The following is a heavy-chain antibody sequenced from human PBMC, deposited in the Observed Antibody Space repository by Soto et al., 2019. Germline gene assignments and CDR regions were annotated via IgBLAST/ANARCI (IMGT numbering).Heavy chain of an antibody. Sequence: EVQLLESGGGLVQPGGSLRLSCAASGFTFGSHAMIWVRQAPGKGLEWVSAISGSGGSAYYADSVKGRFTISRDNSINTXYXXXXRXXXXXXXLYYCAKEPYSDFWSAYYYFDYWGQGTLVTV. CDR2: ISGSGGSA. V-gene: IGHV3-23*01. CDR1: GFTFGSHA. J-gene: IGHJ4*02. CDR3: AKEPYSDFWSAYYYFDY. D-gene: IGHD3-3*01.